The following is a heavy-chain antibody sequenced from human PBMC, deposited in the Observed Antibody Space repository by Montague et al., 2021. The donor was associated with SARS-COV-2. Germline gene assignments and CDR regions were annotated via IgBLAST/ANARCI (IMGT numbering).Heavy chain of an antibody. J-gene: IGHJ5*02. CDR3: ARGISLFDP. CDR2: INGASSRT. V-gene: IGHV3-11*05. CDR1: GFIFSDYN. Sequence: SLRLSCAASGFIFSDYNMTWIRQTPVKGLEWISYINGASSRTNYXDSVKGRFTISRDNAKNSLFLQMNSLRVEDTAVYYCARGISLFDPWGQGTLVTVSS.